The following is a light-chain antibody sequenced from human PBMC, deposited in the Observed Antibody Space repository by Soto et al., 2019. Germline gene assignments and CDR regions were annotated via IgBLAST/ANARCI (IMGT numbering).Light chain of an antibody. J-gene: IGKJ4*01. CDR2: DAS. CDR3: QQRSSLPS. V-gene: IGKV3-11*01. CDR1: QSVSSY. Sequence: IVLTQSPATLSLSPGERATLSCRASQSVSSYLAWYQQKPGQAPRLLIYDASNRATGIPARFSGSGSGKDFTLTFSSLDPEDFTIYYVQQRSSLPSFGGGTKVDTK.